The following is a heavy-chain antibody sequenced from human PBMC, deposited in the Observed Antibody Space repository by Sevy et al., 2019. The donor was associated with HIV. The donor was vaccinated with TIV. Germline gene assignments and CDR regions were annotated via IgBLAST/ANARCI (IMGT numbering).Heavy chain of an antibody. CDR3: AREFGRDAFDI. J-gene: IGHJ3*02. CDR1: GFTFSNYE. Sequence: GSLRLSCAASGFTFSNYEMNWVRQAPGKGLEWISYITGSGNIIHYADSVKGRFTISRDNAKNSLNLQMNSLRTEDTAIYYCAREFGRDAFDIWGQGTMVTVSS. V-gene: IGHV3-48*03. CDR2: ITGSGNII. D-gene: IGHD1-26*01.